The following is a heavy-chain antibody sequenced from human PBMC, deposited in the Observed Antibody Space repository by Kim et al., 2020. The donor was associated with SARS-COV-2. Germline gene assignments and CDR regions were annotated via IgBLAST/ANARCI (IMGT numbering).Heavy chain of an antibody. V-gene: IGHV4-59*01. CDR1: GGSISNYY. D-gene: IGHD3-10*01. CDR2: IYYSGST. CDR3: AGAYYYGSGSPLDAFEI. J-gene: IGHJ3*02. Sequence: SETLSLTCTVSGGSISNYYWNWIRQPPGKGLEWIGYIYYSGSTNYNPSLKSRVTISVDTSKKQFSLKLSSVTAADTAVYYCAGAYYYGSGSPLDAFEIWGQGTMVTVSS.